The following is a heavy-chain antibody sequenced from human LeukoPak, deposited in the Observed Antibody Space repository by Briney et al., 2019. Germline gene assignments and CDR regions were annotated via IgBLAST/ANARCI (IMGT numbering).Heavy chain of an antibody. V-gene: IGHV3-20*04. Sequence: RPGGSLRLSCAASGFSFNEYGMTWVRQAPGKGPEWVSGINWNGGSTSYADSVKGRFTISRDNAKNSLYLQVNSLRVEDTAFYFCARLSSGGLAANFFDLWGQGTLVTVSS. CDR3: ARLSSGGLAANFFDL. D-gene: IGHD2-8*02. J-gene: IGHJ4*02. CDR2: INWNGGST. CDR1: GFSFNEYG.